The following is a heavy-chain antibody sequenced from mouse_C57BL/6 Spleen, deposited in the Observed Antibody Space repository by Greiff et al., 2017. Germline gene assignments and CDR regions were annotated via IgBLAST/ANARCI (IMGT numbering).Heavy chain of an antibody. CDR2: IYPGSGNT. V-gene: IGHV1-84*01. CDR1: GYTFTDYY. CDR3: ARGRIYYDYDVGFDY. Sequence: LQESGPELVKPGASVKISCKASGYTFTDYYINWVKQRPGQGLEWIGWIYPGSGNTKYNEKFKGKATLTVDTSSSTAYMQLSSLTSEDSAVYFCARGRIYYDYDVGFDYWGQGTTRTVSS. D-gene: IGHD2-4*01. J-gene: IGHJ2*01.